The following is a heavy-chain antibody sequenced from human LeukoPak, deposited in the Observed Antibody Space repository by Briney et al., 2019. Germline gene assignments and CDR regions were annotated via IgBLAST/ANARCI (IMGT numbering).Heavy chain of an antibody. Sequence: PSETLSLTCTVSGGSISSYYWSWIRQPAGKGLESIGHISTSGSTNYNPSLKSRVTMSVDTSKNQFSLKLSSVTAADTAVYYCARVRYSDSSVLTRKRSYYFDNWGQGTLVTVSS. J-gene: IGHJ4*02. CDR3: ARVRYSDSSVLTRKRSYYFDN. CDR2: ISTSGST. D-gene: IGHD3-22*01. V-gene: IGHV4-4*07. CDR1: GGSISSYY.